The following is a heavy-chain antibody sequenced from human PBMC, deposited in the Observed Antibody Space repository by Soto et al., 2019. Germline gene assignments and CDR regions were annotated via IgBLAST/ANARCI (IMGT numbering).Heavy chain of an antibody. CDR3: AKGGLLWFGEPSGY. CDR2: ISGSGGST. V-gene: IGHV3-23*01. CDR1: GFTFSSYA. J-gene: IGHJ4*02. D-gene: IGHD3-10*01. Sequence: GGSLRLSCAASGFTFSSYAMSWVRQAPGKGLEWVSAISGSGGSTYYADSVKGRFTISRDNSKNTLYLQMNSLRAEDTAVYYCAKGGLLWFGEPSGYWGQRTLVTVSS.